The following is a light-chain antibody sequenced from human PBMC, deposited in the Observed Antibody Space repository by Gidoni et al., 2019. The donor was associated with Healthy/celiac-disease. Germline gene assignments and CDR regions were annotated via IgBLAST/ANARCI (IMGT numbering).Light chain of an antibody. J-gene: IGKJ4*01. CDR1: QGISSY. V-gene: IGKV1-9*01. CDR2: AAS. CDR3: QQLNSYPALT. Sequence: DIQLTQSPSFLSASVGDRVTITCRASQGISSYLACYQQKPGKAPTLLIYAASTLQSGVPSRCSGSGSGTEFTLTISSLQPEDFATFYCQQLNSYPALTFXGXTKVEIK.